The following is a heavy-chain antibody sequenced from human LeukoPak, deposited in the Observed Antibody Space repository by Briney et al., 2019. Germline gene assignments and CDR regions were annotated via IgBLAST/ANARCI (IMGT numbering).Heavy chain of an antibody. D-gene: IGHD3-16*01. V-gene: IGHV4-59*11. Sequence: SETLSLTCTVSGGPLSGHYWSWIRQPPGKGLEWIGYIRYSGSTNYNPSLKSRITISVDTPKNLFSLSLTSVTAADTGVYYCARLHALGAEEFDPWGQGTLVTVSS. CDR3: ARLHALGAEEFDP. J-gene: IGHJ5*02. CDR2: IRYSGST. CDR1: GGPLSGHY.